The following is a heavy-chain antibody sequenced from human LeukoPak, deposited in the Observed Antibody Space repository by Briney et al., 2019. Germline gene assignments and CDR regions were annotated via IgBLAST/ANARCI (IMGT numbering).Heavy chain of an antibody. CDR2: INHSGST. V-gene: IGHV4-34*01. Sequence: SETLSLTCAVYGGSFSGYYWSWIRQPPGTGLEWIGEINHSGSTNYNPSLKSRVTISVDTSKNQFSLKLSSVTAADTAVYYCARGAETQIAAAGGNWFDPWGQGTLVTVSS. J-gene: IGHJ5*02. CDR1: GGSFSGYY. CDR3: ARGAETQIAAAGGNWFDP. D-gene: IGHD6-13*01.